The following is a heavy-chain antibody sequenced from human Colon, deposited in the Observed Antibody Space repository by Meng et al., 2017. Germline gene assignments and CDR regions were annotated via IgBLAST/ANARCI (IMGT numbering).Heavy chain of an antibody. V-gene: IGHV4-4*01. Sequence: QGQLQESGPGLVKPSGTLSLTCAVSGGSITNDNWWSWVRQPPGKGLEWIGEIFHAGNTNYNPSLKSRVTMSLDKSKNQFSLTLTSVTAADTAVYCCARDFHSTMTVFDSWGQGTLVTVSS. CDR3: ARDFHSTMTVFDS. J-gene: IGHJ4*02. D-gene: IGHD3-22*01. CDR2: IFHAGNT. CDR1: GGSITNDNW.